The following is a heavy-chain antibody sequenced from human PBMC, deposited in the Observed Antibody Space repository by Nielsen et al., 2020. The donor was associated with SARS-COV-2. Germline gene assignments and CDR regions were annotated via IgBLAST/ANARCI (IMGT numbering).Heavy chain of an antibody. D-gene: IGHD4-17*01. CDR2: TYYRFKWYN. CDR3: ARARGAYGDYYYYYYTDV. V-gene: IGHV6-1*01. J-gene: IGHJ6*03. Sequence: WIRQSPSRGLEWLGRTYYRFKWYNDYAVSVKSRITINPDTSKNQFSLHLNSVTPEDTAVYCCARARGAYGDYYYYYYTDVWGKGTTVTVSS.